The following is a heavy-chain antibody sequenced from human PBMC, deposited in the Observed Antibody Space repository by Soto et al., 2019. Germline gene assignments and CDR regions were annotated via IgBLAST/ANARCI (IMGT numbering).Heavy chain of an antibody. J-gene: IGHJ3*02. CDR2: IWYDGSNK. CDR3: ARDRGQIVVVTAIPGDAFDI. Sequence: GGSLRLSCAASGFTFSSYGMHWVRQAPGKGLEWVAVIWYDGSNKYYADSVKGRFTISRDNSKNTLYLQMNSLRAEDTAVYYCARDRGQIVVVTAIPGDAFDIRGQGTMVTV. CDR1: GFTFSSYG. V-gene: IGHV3-33*01. D-gene: IGHD2-21*02.